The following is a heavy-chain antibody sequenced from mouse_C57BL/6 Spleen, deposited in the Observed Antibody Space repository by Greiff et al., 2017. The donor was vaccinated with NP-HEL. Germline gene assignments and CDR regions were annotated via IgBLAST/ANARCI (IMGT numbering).Heavy chain of an antibody. CDR1: GYTFTDYY. J-gene: IGHJ1*03. V-gene: IGHV1-26*01. CDR2: INPNNGGT. D-gene: IGHD4-1*01. CDR3: AKKVNWDGYFDV. Sequence: EVQLQQSGPELVKPGASVKISCKASGYTFTDYYMNWVKQSHGKSLEWIGDINPNNGGTSYNQKFKGKATLTVDKSSSTAYMELRSLTSEDSAVYYCAKKVNWDGYFDVWGTGTTVTVSS.